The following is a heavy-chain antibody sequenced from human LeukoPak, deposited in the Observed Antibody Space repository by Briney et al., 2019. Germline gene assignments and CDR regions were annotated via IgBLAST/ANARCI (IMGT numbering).Heavy chain of an antibody. CDR1: GFTFSSYG. V-gene: IGHV3-30*03. CDR2: ISYDGSNK. CDR3: ARDEGRYGLDV. J-gene: IGHJ6*04. Sequence: PGRSLRLSCAASGFTFSSYGMHWVRQAPGKGLEWVAVISYDGSNKYYADSVKGRFTISRDNSKNTLYLQMNSLRAEDTAVYYCARDEGRYGLDVWGTGTTVIVSS.